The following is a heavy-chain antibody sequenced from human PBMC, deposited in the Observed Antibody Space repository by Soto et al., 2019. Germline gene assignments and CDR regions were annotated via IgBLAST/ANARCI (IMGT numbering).Heavy chain of an antibody. D-gene: IGHD6-19*01. Sequence: GGSLRLSCAASGFTFDDYAMHWVRQAPGKGLEWVSGISWNSGSIGYADSVKGRFTISRDNAKNSLYLQMNSLRAEDTALCYCTKAASSGWYGWFDPWGQGTLVTVSS. CDR3: TKAASSGWYGWFDP. J-gene: IGHJ5*02. CDR1: GFTFDDYA. V-gene: IGHV3-9*01. CDR2: ISWNSGSI.